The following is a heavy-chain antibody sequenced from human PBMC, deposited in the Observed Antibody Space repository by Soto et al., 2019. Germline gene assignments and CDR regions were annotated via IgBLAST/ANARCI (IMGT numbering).Heavy chain of an antibody. CDR3: ARFPFPPVSGLLASYYYYGMDV. D-gene: IGHD2-15*01. V-gene: IGHV4-4*02. J-gene: IGHJ6*02. CDR1: GGSISSSNW. CDR2: IYHSGST. Sequence: KPSETLSLTCAVSGGSISSSNWWSWVRQPPGKGLEWIGEIYHSGSTNYNPSLKSRVTISVDKSKNQFSLKLSSVTAADTAVYYCARFPFPPVSGLLASYYYYGMDVWGQGTTVTVSS.